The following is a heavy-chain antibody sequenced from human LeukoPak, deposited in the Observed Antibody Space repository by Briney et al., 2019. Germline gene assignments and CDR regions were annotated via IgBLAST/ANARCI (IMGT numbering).Heavy chain of an antibody. V-gene: IGHV3-21*04. Sequence: GGSLRLSCAASGFTFSSYSMNWVRQAPGKGLEWVSSISSSSSYIYYADSVKGRFTISRDNAKNSLYLQMNSLRAEDTAVYYCASLSIAARGPVGYWGQGTLVTVSS. CDR3: ASLSIAARGPVGY. CDR2: ISSSSSYI. D-gene: IGHD6-6*01. CDR1: GFTFSSYS. J-gene: IGHJ4*02.